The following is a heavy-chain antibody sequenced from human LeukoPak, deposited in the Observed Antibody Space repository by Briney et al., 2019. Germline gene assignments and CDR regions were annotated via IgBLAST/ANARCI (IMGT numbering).Heavy chain of an antibody. CDR2: ISSSGSTI. CDR1: GFTFSDYY. CDR3: ATRYCSGGSCYFDY. Sequence: GGSLRLSCTSSGFTFSDYYMSWIRKAPGKGLERVSYISSSGSTIYYADSVKGRFTISRDNAKNSLYLQMNSRRAEDTAVYYWATRYCSGGSCYFDYWGQGTLVTVSS. J-gene: IGHJ4*02. V-gene: IGHV3-11*01. D-gene: IGHD2-15*01.